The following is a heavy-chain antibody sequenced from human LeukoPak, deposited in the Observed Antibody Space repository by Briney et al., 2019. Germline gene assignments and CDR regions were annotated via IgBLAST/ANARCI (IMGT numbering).Heavy chain of an antibody. CDR3: ANGYEFES. J-gene: IGHJ4*02. CDR1: GFIFSSYG. V-gene: IGHV3-30*18. D-gene: IGHD2-2*01. Sequence: PGRSLRLSCAASGFIFSSYGMHWVRQAPGKGLEWVVVISYDGTNKYYADSVKGRFTISRDNSKNTLYLQMNSLRPEDTAVYCCANGYEFESWGQGALVTVSS. CDR2: ISYDGTNK.